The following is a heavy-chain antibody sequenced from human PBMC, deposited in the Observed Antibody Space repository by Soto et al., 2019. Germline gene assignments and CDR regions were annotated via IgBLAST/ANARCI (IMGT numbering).Heavy chain of an antibody. CDR2: IYYSGST. CDR3: AGLQSMRLSGLDP. CDR1: GGSISSNYYY. D-gene: IGHD3-16*02. V-gene: IGHV4-39*01. J-gene: IGHJ5*02. Sequence: SETLSLTCTVSGGSISSNYYYWGWIRQPPGKGLEWIGSIYYSGSTYYNPSLKSRVTISVDTSKNQFSLKLSSVTAADTAVYYCAGLQSMRLSGLDPWGQGTLVTVS.